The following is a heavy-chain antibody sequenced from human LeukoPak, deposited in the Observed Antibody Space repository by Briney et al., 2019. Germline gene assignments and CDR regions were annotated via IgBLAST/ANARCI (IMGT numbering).Heavy chain of an antibody. J-gene: IGHJ3*02. V-gene: IGHV3-30-3*01. CDR1: GFTFSSYA. CDR3: ARDGYSSSADAFDI. D-gene: IGHD6-6*01. Sequence: GGSLRLSCAASGFTFSSYAMHWVRQAPGKGLEWVAVISYDGSNKYYADSVKGRFTISRDNSKNTLYLQMNSLRAEDTAVYYCARDGYSSSADAFDILGQGTMVTVSS. CDR2: ISYDGSNK.